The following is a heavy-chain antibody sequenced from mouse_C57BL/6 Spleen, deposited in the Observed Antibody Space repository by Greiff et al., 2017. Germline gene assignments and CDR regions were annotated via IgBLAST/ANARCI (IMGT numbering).Heavy chain of an antibody. Sequence: QVQLQQPGAELVKPGASVKLSCKASGYTFTRYWMHWVKQRRGRGLEWIGRIDPNSGGTKYNEKFKSKATPTVDKPSSAAYMQLSSRTSEDCAIYYCARPMTGVAWFAYWGQGTLVTVSA. D-gene: IGHD6-5*01. J-gene: IGHJ3*01. CDR1: GYTFTRYW. CDR2: IDPNSGGT. CDR3: ARPMTGVAWFAY. V-gene: IGHV1-72*01.